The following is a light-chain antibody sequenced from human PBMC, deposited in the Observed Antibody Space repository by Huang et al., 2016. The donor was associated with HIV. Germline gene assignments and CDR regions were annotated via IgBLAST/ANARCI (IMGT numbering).Light chain of an antibody. CDR2: GAS. CDR1: QSVSHNY. CDR3: QQYGTLLT. V-gene: IGKV3-20*01. J-gene: IGKJ4*01. Sequence: EIVLTQSPGTLSLSPGERATLSCRASQSVSHNYLAWYQQKPGQAPRLLIYGASSRATGIPDRSSGSGSGTVFTLTISILEPEDFAVYFCQQYGTLLTFGGGTKVEI.